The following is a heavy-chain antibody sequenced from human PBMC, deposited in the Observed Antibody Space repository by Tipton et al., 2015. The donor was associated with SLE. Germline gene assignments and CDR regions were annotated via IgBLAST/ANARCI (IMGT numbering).Heavy chain of an antibody. CDR1: GFRFDDYA. CDR2: MSWNAGIT. V-gene: IGHV3-9*01. CDR3: AKGGSANSGGAFDI. Sequence: SLRLSCAASGFRFDDYAMHWVRKVPGKGLEWVSGMSWNAGITGYADSVRGRFTISRDNSKNLVSLGMNRLTAEDTAIYYCAKGGSANSGGAFDIWGQGAVVPVSS. D-gene: IGHD4-23*01. J-gene: IGHJ3*02.